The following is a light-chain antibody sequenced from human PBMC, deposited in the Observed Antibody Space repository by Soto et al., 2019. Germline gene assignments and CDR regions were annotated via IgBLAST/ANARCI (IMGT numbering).Light chain of an antibody. CDR1: QSVTSSY. CDR3: QQFSSYPLT. CDR2: AAS. J-gene: IGKJ4*01. Sequence: IVLTQSPGTLSLSPGERATLSCRASQSVTSSYLAWYQQKPGQAPRLLIYAASSRATGIPDRFSGGGSGTDFTLTISRLEPEDFAVYYCQQFSSYPLTFGGGTKVDIK. V-gene: IGKV3-20*01.